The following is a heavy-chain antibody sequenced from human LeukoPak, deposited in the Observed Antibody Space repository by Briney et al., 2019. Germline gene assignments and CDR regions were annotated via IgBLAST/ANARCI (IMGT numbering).Heavy chain of an antibody. J-gene: IGHJ4*02. CDR2: ISGSGGST. Sequence: GGSLRLSCAASGFTFRSYAMGWVRQAPGKGLEWVSTISGSGGSTYYADSVKGRFTISRDNSKNTVYVQMNSLRAEDTAVYYCAKGYDSSGYYFNSHDYWGQGTPVTVSS. CDR3: AKGYDSSGYYFNSHDY. D-gene: IGHD3-22*01. V-gene: IGHV3-23*01. CDR1: GFTFRSYA.